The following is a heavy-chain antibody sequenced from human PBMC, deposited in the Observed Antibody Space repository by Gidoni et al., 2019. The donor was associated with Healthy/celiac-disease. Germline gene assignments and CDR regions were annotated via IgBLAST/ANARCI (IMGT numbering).Heavy chain of an antibody. D-gene: IGHD3-10*01. CDR1: VDSFTSYW. CDR2: IDPSDTDT. CDR3: ARQRDYGSGSYYYYMDV. Sequence: EVQLVQSGAEVKRPGESLRISCKGSVDSFTSYWISWVRQMPGKGLEWMGRIDPSDTDTNYSPSFQGHVTIAADKSISTAYLQWSSLKASDTAMYYCARQRDYGSGSYYYYMDVWGKGTTVTVSS. J-gene: IGHJ6*03. V-gene: IGHV5-10-1*03.